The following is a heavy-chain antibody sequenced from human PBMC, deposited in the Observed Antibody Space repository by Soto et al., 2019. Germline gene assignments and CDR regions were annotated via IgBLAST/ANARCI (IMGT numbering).Heavy chain of an antibody. CDR3: ARAGQYYDVSGYAD. CDR2: ISVYNGNT. CDR1: GYSFATSG. D-gene: IGHD3-22*01. V-gene: IGHV1-18*01. J-gene: IGHJ4*02. Sequence: QVKLVQSGTEVKKPGASIKVSCKASGYSFATSGMTWVRQAPGQGLEWMGWISVYNGNTNYDQNLQDRVTMTTDTSKNTAYFEVRNLRSEDTAVYYCARAGQYYDVSGYADWGQGTLVTVSS.